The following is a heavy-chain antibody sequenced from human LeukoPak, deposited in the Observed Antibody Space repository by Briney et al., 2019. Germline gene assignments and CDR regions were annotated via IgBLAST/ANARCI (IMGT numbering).Heavy chain of an antibody. V-gene: IGHV3-23*01. D-gene: IGHD6-19*01. J-gene: IGHJ4*02. CDR3: AKYSSGRGYFDY. CDR2: ISGSGGST. Sequence: PGGSLRLSCAASGFTFSSYAMSWVRQAPGKGLEWVSAISGSGGSTYYADSVKGRFTVSRDNSKNTLYLQMNSLRAEDTAVYYCAKYSSGRGYFDYWGQGTLVTVSS. CDR1: GFTFSSYA.